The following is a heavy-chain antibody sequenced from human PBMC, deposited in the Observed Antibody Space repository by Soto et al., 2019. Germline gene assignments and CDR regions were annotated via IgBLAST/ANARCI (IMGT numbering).Heavy chain of an antibody. J-gene: IGHJ5*02. CDR3: ARIGCSGGSCRLRGGWFDR. D-gene: IGHD2-15*01. CDR2: IIPILGIA. CDR1: GGTFSSYT. Sequence: SVKVSCKASGGTFSSYTISWVRQAPGQGLEWMGRIIPILGIANYAQKFQGRVTITADKSTSTAYMELSSLRSEDTAVYYCARIGCSGGSCRLRGGWFDRWGQGTLVTVSS. V-gene: IGHV1-69*02.